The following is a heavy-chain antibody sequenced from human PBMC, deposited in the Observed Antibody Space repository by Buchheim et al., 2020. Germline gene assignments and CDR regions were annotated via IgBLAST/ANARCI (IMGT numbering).Heavy chain of an antibody. Sequence: QVQLQESGPGLVKPSETLSLTCTVSGGSISSSSYYWGWIRQPPGKGLEWIGSIYYSGSTYYNPSLKSRVTISVDTSKNQFSLKLSSVTAADTAVYYCARAMGYQLVNDWFDPWGQGTL. CDR2: IYYSGST. CDR1: GGSISSSSYY. J-gene: IGHJ5*02. CDR3: ARAMGYQLVNDWFDP. D-gene: IGHD2-2*01. V-gene: IGHV4-39*01.